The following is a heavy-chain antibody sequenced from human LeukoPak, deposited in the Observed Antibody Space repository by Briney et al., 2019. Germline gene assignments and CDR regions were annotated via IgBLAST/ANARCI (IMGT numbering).Heavy chain of an antibody. CDR1: GGSISSGGYY. D-gene: IGHD3-10*01. Sequence: SETLSLTCTVSGGSISSGGYYWSWIRQHPGKGLEWIGYIYYSGSTYYNPSLKSRVTISVDTSKNQFSLKLSSVTAADTAVYYCARGDDREYNWFDPWGQGTLVTVSS. CDR3: ARGDDREYNWFDP. V-gene: IGHV4-31*03. J-gene: IGHJ5*02. CDR2: IYYSGST.